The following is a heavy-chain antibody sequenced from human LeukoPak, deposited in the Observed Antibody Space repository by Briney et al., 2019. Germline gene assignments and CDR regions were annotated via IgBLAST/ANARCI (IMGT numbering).Heavy chain of an antibody. Sequence: GGSLRLSCAASGFTFSTYSINWVRQAPGKGLEWVSYISSSSNFIYYADSAKGRFTISRDNARNSLYLQMNSLRAEDTAVYYCATIPSGSYYGPFDYWGQGTLVTVSS. J-gene: IGHJ4*02. CDR1: GFTFSTYS. CDR2: ISSSSNFI. V-gene: IGHV3-48*01. D-gene: IGHD1-26*01. CDR3: ATIPSGSYYGPFDY.